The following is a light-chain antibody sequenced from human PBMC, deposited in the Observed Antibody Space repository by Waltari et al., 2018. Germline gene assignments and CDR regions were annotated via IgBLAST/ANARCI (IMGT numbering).Light chain of an antibody. J-gene: IGKJ2*02. CDR2: GAS. CDR1: QSVSSN. Sequence: EIVMTQSPATLSVSPGERATLSCRASQSVSSNLAWYQQKPGQAPRLLIYGASTRATGNPARFSGSGSGTEFTLTISSLQSEDFAVYYCQQYNNWPPRTFGQGTKLEIK. V-gene: IGKV3-15*01. CDR3: QQYNNWPPRT.